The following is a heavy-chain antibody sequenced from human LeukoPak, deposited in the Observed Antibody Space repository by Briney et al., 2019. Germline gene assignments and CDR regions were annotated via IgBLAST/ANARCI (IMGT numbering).Heavy chain of an antibody. D-gene: IGHD3-10*01. J-gene: IGHJ6*04. Sequence: GRSLRLSCAASGFTFSSYGMHWVRQAPGKGLEWVAVISYDGSNKYYADSVKGRFTISRDNSKNTLYQQMNSLRAEDTAVYYCAKAFYGSGPYYYGMDVWGKGTTVTVSS. V-gene: IGHV3-30*18. CDR2: ISYDGSNK. CDR3: AKAFYGSGPYYYGMDV. CDR1: GFTFSSYG.